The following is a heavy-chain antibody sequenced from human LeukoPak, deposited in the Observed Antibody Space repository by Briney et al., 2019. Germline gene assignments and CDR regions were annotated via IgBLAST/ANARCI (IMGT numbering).Heavy chain of an antibody. J-gene: IGHJ6*02. CDR2: INHSGST. CDR3: ARGDIAAHGFSLPYYYYGMDV. CDR1: GGSFSGYY. Sequence: SETLSLTCAVYGGSFSGYYWSWIRQPPGKGLEWIGEINHSGSTNYNPSLKSRDTISVDTSKNQFSLKLSSVTAADTAVYYCARGDIAAHGFSLPYYYYGMDVWGQGTTVTVSS. V-gene: IGHV4-34*01. D-gene: IGHD6-13*01.